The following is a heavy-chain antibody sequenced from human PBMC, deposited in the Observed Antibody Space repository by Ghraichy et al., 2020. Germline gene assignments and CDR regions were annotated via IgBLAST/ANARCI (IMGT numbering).Heavy chain of an antibody. Sequence: SVKVSCKASGGTFSSYAISWVRQAPGQGLEWMGGIIPIFGTANYAQKIQGRVTITADESTSTAYMELSSLRSEVTSVYYCARGDCSSTSCYLGRGYYYYGMDVWGQGTTVTVSS. CDR1: GGTFSSYA. V-gene: IGHV1-69*13. J-gene: IGHJ6*02. CDR2: IIPIFGTA. CDR3: ARGDCSSTSCYLGRGYYYYGMDV. D-gene: IGHD2-2*01.